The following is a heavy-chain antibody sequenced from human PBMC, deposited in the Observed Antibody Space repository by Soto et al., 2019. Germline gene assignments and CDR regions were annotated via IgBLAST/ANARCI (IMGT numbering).Heavy chain of an antibody. V-gene: IGHV1-69*02. CDR2: IIPILGIA. J-gene: IGHJ4*02. CDR1: GVTVSIYT. Sequence: GASVKIFCKASGVTVSIYTISWLRQAPGQGREWMGSIIPILGIANYAQKFQGRVTITANKSTSTAYMELSSLRSEDTAVYYCARVGQGTTPYWGQGTLVTASS. D-gene: IGHD4-17*01. CDR3: ARVGQGTTPY.